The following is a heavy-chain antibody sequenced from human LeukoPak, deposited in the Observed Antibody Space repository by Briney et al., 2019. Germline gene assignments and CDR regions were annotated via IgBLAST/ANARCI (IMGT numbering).Heavy chain of an antibody. D-gene: IGHD2-8*01. J-gene: IGHJ4*02. V-gene: IGHV3-53*01. CDR3: AMGLIPTEIDY. CDR1: GFTVSSNY. Sequence: EGSLRLSCAASGFTVSSNYMSWVRQAPGKGLEWVSVIYSGGSTYYADSVKGRFTISRDNSKNTLYLQMNSLRAEDTAVYYCAMGLIPTEIDYWGQGTLVTVSS. CDR2: IYSGGST.